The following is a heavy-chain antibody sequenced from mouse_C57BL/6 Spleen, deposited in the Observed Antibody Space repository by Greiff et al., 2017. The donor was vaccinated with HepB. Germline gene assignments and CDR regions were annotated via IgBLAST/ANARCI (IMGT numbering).Heavy chain of an antibody. D-gene: IGHD1-1*01. CDR2: TNPTNGRT. Sequence: VQLQQSGAELVKAGASVKMSCKASGYTFTSYWMHWVKQRLGQGLEWFAETNPTNGRTYYNEKFKSTAKLTVDKSSSTAYMLLSGPTFEDSAVYYCARMQKRVATYCCYWGQGTTLTVSS. CDR1: GYTFTSYW. V-gene: IGHV1S81*02. J-gene: IGHJ2*01. CDR3: ARMQKRVATYCCY.